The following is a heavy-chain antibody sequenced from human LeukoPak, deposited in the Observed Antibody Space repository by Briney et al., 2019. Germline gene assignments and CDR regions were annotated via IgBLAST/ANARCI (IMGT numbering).Heavy chain of an antibody. D-gene: IGHD1-14*01. J-gene: IGHJ4*02. CDR2: ISGNGGNT. Sequence: GGSLRLSCAASGFTFSSYAMNWVRQAPGKGLEWVSGISGNGGNTYYADSVRGRFTISRDNSKNTLYLQMNSLRAEDTAVYYCANQPSLSSITDYWGQGTLVTVSS. CDR3: ANQPSLSSITDY. V-gene: IGHV3-23*01. CDR1: GFTFSSYA.